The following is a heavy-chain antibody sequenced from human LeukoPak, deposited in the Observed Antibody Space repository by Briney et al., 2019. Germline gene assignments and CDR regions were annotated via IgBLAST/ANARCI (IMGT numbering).Heavy chain of an antibody. J-gene: IGHJ3*02. CDR2: INPGSGGT. V-gene: IGHV1-2*02. D-gene: IGHD3-22*01. CDR3: GRDYYDSSGDGAFDI. Sequence: ASVRVSCKASGYTFTGFYMHWVRQAPGQGLEWMGWINPGSGGTNFAQKFQDRVTMTRDTSISTVYMELSRLRSDDTAVYYCGRDYYDSSGDGAFDIWGQGTMVTVSS. CDR1: GYTFTGFY.